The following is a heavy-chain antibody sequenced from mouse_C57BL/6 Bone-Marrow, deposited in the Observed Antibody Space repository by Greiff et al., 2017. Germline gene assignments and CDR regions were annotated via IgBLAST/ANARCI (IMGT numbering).Heavy chain of an antibody. CDR3: ARDHSTFDY. J-gene: IGHJ2*01. V-gene: IGHV5-4*01. CDR2: ISDGGSYT. Sequence: EVKVVESGGGLVKPGGSLKLSCAASGFTFSSYAMSWVRQTPEKRLEWVATISDGGSYTYYPDNVKGRFTISRDNAKNNLYLQMINLKSEDTAMYYCARDHSTFDYWGQGTTLTVSS. D-gene: IGHD2-5*01. CDR1: GFTFSSYA.